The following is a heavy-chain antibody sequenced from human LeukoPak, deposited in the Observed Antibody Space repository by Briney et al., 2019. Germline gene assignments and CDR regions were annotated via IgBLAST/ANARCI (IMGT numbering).Heavy chain of an antibody. J-gene: IGHJ3*01. Sequence: PSQTLSLTCAISGDSVSTSGVAWNWDRQSPSRGLEWLRRPYYTSKWNTDCAVSVKSRIVVNPDTSKNQYSLQLNSVTSEDTAGDYCARGRASAFDVWGQGTVVSVFS. D-gene: IGHD6-25*01. CDR1: GDSVSTSGVA. CDR3: ARGRASAFDV. V-gene: IGHV6-1*01. CDR2: PYYTSKWNT.